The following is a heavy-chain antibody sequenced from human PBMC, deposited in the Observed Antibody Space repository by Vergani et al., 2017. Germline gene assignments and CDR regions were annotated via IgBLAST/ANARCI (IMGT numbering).Heavy chain of an antibody. CDR2: IFSNDEK. V-gene: IGHV2-26*01. D-gene: IGHD3-10*01. Sequence: QVTLKESGPVLVKPTETLTLTCTVSGFSLSNARMGVSWIRQPPGKALEWLAHIFSNDEKSYSTSLKSRLTISKDTSKSHVVLTMTNMDPVDTATYYCARIDITMVRGVISYYFDYWGQGTLVTVSS. J-gene: IGHJ4*02. CDR1: GFSLSNARMG. CDR3: ARIDITMVRGVISYYFDY.